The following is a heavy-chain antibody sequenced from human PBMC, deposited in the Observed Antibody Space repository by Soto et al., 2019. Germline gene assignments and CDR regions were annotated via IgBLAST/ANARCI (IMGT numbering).Heavy chain of an antibody. D-gene: IGHD1-26*01. CDR2: ISDSCSLT. CDR1: GLSFSAYY. J-gene: IGHJ4*02. V-gene: IGHV3-11*01. CDR3: ARALVLGVGALSQ. Sequence: GLLWLSSAASGLSFSAYYMSWIRQAPGKGLEWVSYISDSCSLTHYGDSVKGRFTISRDNAKASLYLQMDSLRAEDTAIYYWARALVLGVGALSQWGQGTLVTVSS.